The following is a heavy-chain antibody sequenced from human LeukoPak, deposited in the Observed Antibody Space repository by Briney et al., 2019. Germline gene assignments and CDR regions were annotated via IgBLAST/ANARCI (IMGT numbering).Heavy chain of an antibody. J-gene: IGHJ3*02. CDR2: TIPMFGTA. Sequence: SVKVSCKASGATFNNYAISWVRQAPGQGLEWMGATIPMFGTANYAQKFQGRATMTTDTPTSPAYMERRSLRSDDTAVYYRAMYYGFWIGVDIWGEGTMV. V-gene: IGHV1-69*05. D-gene: IGHD3-3*01. CDR1: GATFNNYA. CDR3: AMYYGFWIGVDI.